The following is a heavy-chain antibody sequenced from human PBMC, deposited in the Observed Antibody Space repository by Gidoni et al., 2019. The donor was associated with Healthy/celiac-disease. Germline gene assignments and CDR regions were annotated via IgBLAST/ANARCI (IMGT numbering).Heavy chain of an antibody. J-gene: IGHJ5*02. CDR3: ARQSRFNWFDP. CDR2: IYYSGST. CDR1: GGPISSSGYY. D-gene: IGHD3-3*01. Sequence: QLQLQESGPGLVKPSETLSLTCTVSGGPISSSGYYWGWIRQPPGKGLEWIGSIYYSGSTYYNPSLKSRVTISVDTSKNQFSLKLSSVTAADTAVYYCARQSRFNWFDPWGQGTLVTVSS. V-gene: IGHV4-39*01.